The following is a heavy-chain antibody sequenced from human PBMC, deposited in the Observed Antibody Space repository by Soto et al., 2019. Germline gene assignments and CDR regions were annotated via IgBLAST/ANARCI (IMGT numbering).Heavy chain of an antibody. CDR3: ARDAIPFNGKNDGFDM. D-gene: IGHD2-21*01. Sequence: GGSLRLSCAASGFTFGTYAMSWVRQAPGKGLEWVSSISGSGDSPYYADSVKGRFTISRDNSKNTLYLQMNSLRAEDTALYYCARDAIPFNGKNDGFDMWGRGTMVTVSS. V-gene: IGHV3-23*01. CDR1: GFTFGTYA. J-gene: IGHJ3*02. CDR2: ISGSGDSP.